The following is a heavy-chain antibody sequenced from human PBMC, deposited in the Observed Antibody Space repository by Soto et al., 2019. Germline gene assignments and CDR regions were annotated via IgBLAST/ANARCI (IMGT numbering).Heavy chain of an antibody. J-gene: IGHJ4*02. Sequence: SETLSLTCTVSGGSISSGDYYWSWIRQPPGKGLEWIGYIYYSGSTYYNPSLKSRVTISVDTSKNQFSLKLSSVTAADTAVYYCARVGESAAGSGYFDYWGQGTLVTVSS. CDR2: IYYSGST. CDR1: GGSISSGDYY. V-gene: IGHV4-30-4*01. CDR3: ARVGESAAGSGYFDY. D-gene: IGHD6-13*01.